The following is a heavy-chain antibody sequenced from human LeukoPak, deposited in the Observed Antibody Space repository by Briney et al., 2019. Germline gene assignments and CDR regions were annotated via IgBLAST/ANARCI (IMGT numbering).Heavy chain of an antibody. V-gene: IGHV3-23*01. Sequence: GGSLRLSCAASGFTFNTYAMAWVRQAPGKGLEWVSSISGSGGSTNYADSVKGRFFISRDKSGNTLFLQVSSLRAEDTAVYYCAKASSSWYSEIGYWGQGTQVTVSS. D-gene: IGHD6-13*01. J-gene: IGHJ4*02. CDR2: ISGSGGST. CDR1: GFTFNTYA. CDR3: AKASSSWYSEIGY.